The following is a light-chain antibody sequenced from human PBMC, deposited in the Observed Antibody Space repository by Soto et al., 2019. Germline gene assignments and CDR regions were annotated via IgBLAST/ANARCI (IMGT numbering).Light chain of an antibody. J-gene: IGLJ3*02. CDR2: EVS. V-gene: IGLV2-8*01. CDR3: SSYAGRNNLV. Sequence: QSALTQPPSASGSPGQSVTISCTGTSSDVGGYNYVSWYQQHPGKAPKLMIYEVSKRPSGVPDRFSGSKSGNTASLTVSGLQVEDAADYSFSSYAGRNNLVFGGGTKLT. CDR1: SSDVGGYNY.